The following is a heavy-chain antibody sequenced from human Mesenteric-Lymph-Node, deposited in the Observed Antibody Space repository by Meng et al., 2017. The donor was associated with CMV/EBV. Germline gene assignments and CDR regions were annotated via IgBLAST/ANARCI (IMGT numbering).Heavy chain of an antibody. CDR1: GFTFSSYS. J-gene: IGHJ6*02. CDR2: ISSSSYI. Sequence: GESLKISCAASGFTFSSYSMNWVRQAPGKGLEWVSSISSSSYIYYADSVKGRFTISRDNAKNSLYLQMNSLRAEDTAVYYCARGMEEWFGESSGYGMDVWGQGTTVTVSS. V-gene: IGHV3-21*01. D-gene: IGHD3-10*01. CDR3: ARGMEEWFGESSGYGMDV.